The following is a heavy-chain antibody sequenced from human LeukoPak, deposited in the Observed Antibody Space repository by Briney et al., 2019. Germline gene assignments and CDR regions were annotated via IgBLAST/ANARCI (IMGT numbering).Heavy chain of an antibody. Sequence: GGSLRLSCAASGFTFSSYWMSWVRHAPGKGLEWVANIKQDGSGKYYVDSVRGRFTISRDNAKNSLYLQMNSLRAEDTAVYYCARVQTGTTNWFDPWGQGTLVTVSS. V-gene: IGHV3-7*04. J-gene: IGHJ5*02. CDR2: IKQDGSGK. CDR3: ARVQTGTTNWFDP. D-gene: IGHD1-1*01. CDR1: GFTFSSYW.